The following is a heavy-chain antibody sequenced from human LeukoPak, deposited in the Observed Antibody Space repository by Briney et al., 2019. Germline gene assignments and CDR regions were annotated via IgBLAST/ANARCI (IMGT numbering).Heavy chain of an antibody. CDR1: GYSFTSYY. CDR2: INPSGCRT. V-gene: IGHV1-46*01. D-gene: IGHD2-2*01. CDR3: ARGGVLVPEPMSVFYYYYYMDV. Sequence: ASVKVSCKASGYSFTSYYMHWVRQAPGQGLEWMGIINPSGCRTSYTQKFEGRVIMTRDTSTSTVYMELTSLRYEDTAVYYCARGGVLVPEPMSVFYYYYYMDVWGKGTTVTISS. J-gene: IGHJ6*03.